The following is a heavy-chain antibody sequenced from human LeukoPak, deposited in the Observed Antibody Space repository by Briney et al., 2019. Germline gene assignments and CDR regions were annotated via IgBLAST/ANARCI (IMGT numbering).Heavy chain of an antibody. J-gene: IGHJ6*02. CDR3: ARESWGYSYGQEDYYGMDV. Sequence: SETLSLTCTVSGGSISSYYWSCIRQPAGKGLEWIGRIYTSGSTNYNPSLKSRVTMSVDTSKNQFSLKLSSVTAADTAVYYCARESWGYSYGQEDYYGMDVWGQGTTVTVSS. V-gene: IGHV4-4*07. CDR1: GGSISSYY. CDR2: IYTSGST. D-gene: IGHD5-18*01.